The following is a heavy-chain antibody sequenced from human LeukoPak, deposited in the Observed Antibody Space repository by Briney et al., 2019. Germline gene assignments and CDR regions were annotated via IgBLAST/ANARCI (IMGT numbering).Heavy chain of an antibody. CDR3: TNVRYYYYGMDV. Sequence: GGSLRLSCAASGFTFSNAWMSWVRQAPGKGLEWVGRIKSKTDGGTTDYAAPVKGRFTISRDDSKNTLYLQMNSLKTEDTAVYYCTNVRYYYYGMDVWGQGTTVTVSS. CDR2: IKSKTDGGTT. CDR1: GFTFSNAW. J-gene: IGHJ6*02. V-gene: IGHV3-15*01.